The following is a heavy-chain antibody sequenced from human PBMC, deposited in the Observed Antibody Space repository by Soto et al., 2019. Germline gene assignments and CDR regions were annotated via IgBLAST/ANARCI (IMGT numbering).Heavy chain of an antibody. V-gene: IGHV3-74*01. CDR1: GFTFSSHW. CDR2: IESDGSST. J-gene: IGHJ4*01. D-gene: IGHD2-21*01. CDR3: ARDRADPIGDYHPLFDS. Sequence: GALRLSCTASGFTFSSHWMHWVRQAPGKGLVWVSRIESDGSSTNYADSVRGRFTISRDNAKNTLYLQMNSLRAEDTAVYYCARDRADPIGDYHPLFDSWGHGTLVTVSS.